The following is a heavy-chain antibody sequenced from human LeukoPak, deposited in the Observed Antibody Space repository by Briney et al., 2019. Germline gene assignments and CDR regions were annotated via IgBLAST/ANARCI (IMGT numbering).Heavy chain of an antibody. CDR2: INHSGST. V-gene: IGHV4-34*01. J-gene: IGHJ4*02. CDR1: GGSFSGYY. CDR3: ARGGRIAADMGKYNDY. D-gene: IGHD6-13*01. Sequence: SETLSLTCAVYGGSFSGYYWSWIRQPPGKGLEWSGEINHSGSTNYNPSLKSRVTISVDTSKNQFSLKLSSVTAADTAVYYCARGGRIAADMGKYNDYWGQGTLVTVSS.